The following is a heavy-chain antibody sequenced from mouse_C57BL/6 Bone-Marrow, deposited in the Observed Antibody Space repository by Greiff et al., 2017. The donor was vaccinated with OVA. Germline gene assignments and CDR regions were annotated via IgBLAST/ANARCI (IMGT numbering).Heavy chain of an antibody. CDR1: GYTFTDYY. Sequence: VQLQQSGPELVKPGASVKISCKASGYTFTDYYMNWVKQSHGKSLEWIGDINPNNGGTSYNQKFKGKATLTVDKSSSTAYMELRSLTSEDSAVYYCARWLAMDYWGQGTSVTVSS. CDR2: INPNNGGT. J-gene: IGHJ4*01. D-gene: IGHD2-2*01. CDR3: ARWLAMDY. V-gene: IGHV1-26*01.